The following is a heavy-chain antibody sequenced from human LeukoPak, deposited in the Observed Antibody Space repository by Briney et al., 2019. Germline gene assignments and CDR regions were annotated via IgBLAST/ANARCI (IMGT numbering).Heavy chain of an antibody. J-gene: IGHJ4*02. CDR3: SRSDGVSDFDY. V-gene: IGHV6-1*01. Sequence: SQTLSLTCAISGDSVSSNRASWTWIRQSPSRGLEWLGRTYYRSKWYNDYAVSLKSRISINLDTSKNQFSLQLNSVTPEDTAVYYCSRSDGVSDFDYWGQGTLVTVSS. CDR2: TYYRSKWYN. D-gene: IGHD5-24*01. CDR1: GDSVSSNRAS.